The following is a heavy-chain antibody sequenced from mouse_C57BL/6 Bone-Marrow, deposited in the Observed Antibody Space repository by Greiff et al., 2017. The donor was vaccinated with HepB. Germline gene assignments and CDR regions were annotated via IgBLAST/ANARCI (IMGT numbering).Heavy chain of an antibody. D-gene: IGHD3-2*02. J-gene: IGHJ3*01. Sequence: EVQLQQSGPVLVKPGASVKMSCKASGYTFTDYYMNWVKQSHGKSLEWIGVINPYNGGTSYNQKFKGKATLTVDKSSSTAYMELNSLTSEDSAVYYCARNTAQATWFAYWGQGTLVTVSA. V-gene: IGHV1-19*01. CDR2: INPYNGGT. CDR3: ARNTAQATWFAY. CDR1: GYTFTDYY.